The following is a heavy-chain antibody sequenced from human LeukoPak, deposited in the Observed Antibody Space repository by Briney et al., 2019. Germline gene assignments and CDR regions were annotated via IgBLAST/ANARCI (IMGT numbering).Heavy chain of an antibody. CDR3: SAILYH. V-gene: IGHV3-7*01. CDR1: GFTSGHIFW. Sequence: GGSLRLSCVASGFTSGHIFWMTWVRQVPGKGLEWVANINQDGSQTYYLDSVKARFTISRDNAKESVSLQMNSLRAEDTAIYYCSAILYHWGQGTLVTVSS. CDR2: INQDGSQT. D-gene: IGHD2-2*01. J-gene: IGHJ4*02.